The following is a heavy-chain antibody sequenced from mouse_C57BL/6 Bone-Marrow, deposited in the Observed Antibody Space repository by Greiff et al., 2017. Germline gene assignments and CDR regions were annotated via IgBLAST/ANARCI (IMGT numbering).Heavy chain of an antibody. D-gene: IGHD2-5*01. CDR2: INPSNGGT. J-gene: IGHJ2*01. V-gene: IGHV1-53*01. CDR1: GYTFTSYW. CDR3: ARSLYNNSVDY. Sequence: QVQLQQPGTELVKPGASVKLSCKASGYTFTSYWMHWVKQRPGQGLEWIGNINPSNGGTNYNEKFKSKATLTVDKSSSTAYLQLSSLTYEDSAVYNCARSLYNNSVDYWGQGTTLTVSS.